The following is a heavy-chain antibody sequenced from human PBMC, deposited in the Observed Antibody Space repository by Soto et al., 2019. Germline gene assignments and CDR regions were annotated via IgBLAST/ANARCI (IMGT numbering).Heavy chain of an antibody. CDR3: ARDSEVVIISYYYGMAV. J-gene: IGHJ6*02. D-gene: IGHD3-3*01. Sequence: GGSLRLSCAASGFTFSSYAMHWVRQAPGKGLEWVAVISYDGSNKYYADSVKGRFTISRDNSKNTLYLQMNSLRAEDTAVYYCARDSEVVIISYYYGMAVWGQGTTVTVSS. V-gene: IGHV3-30-3*01. CDR2: ISYDGSNK. CDR1: GFTFSSYA.